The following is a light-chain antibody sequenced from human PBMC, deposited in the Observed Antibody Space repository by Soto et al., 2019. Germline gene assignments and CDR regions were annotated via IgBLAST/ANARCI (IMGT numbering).Light chain of an antibody. V-gene: IGLV2-14*01. CDR3: SSYTSTNHAV. J-gene: IGLJ2*01. CDR1: SSDVGGYNY. Sequence: QSVLTQPASVSGSPGQSITISCTGTSSDVGGYNYVSWYQQHPGKAPKLVIYEVTKRPSGVSNRFSGSKSGNTASLTISGLQAEDETDYYCSSYTSTNHAVFGGGTKVTVL. CDR2: EVT.